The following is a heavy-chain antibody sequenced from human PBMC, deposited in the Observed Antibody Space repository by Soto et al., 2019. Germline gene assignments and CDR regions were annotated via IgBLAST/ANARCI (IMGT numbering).Heavy chain of an antibody. D-gene: IGHD3-10*01. CDR3: ARRFYGSGSDY. CDR2: IYYSGST. Sequence: QLQLQESGPGLVKPSETLSLTCTVSGGSISSSSYYWGWIRQPPGKGLEWIGSIYYSGSTYYNPSLKSRVTISVDTSKNQFSLKLSSVTAADTAVYYCARRFYGSGSDYWGQGTLVTVSS. CDR1: GGSISSSSYY. V-gene: IGHV4-39*01. J-gene: IGHJ4*02.